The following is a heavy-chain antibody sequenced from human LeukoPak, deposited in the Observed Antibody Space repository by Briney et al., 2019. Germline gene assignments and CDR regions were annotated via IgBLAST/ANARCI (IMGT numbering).Heavy chain of an antibody. CDR1: GITFSNYR. D-gene: IGHD3-3*01. CDR3: ARGLITIFGVVKNFDY. V-gene: IGHV3-7*01. J-gene: IGHJ4*02. CDR2: IHTDGSGK. Sequence: GGSLRLSCAASGITFSNYRMTWVRQAPGKGLEWVANIHTDGSGKYYVDSVKGRFTVSRDNAKNSLYLQMNSLRAEDTAVYYCARGLITIFGVVKNFDYWGQGTLVTVSS.